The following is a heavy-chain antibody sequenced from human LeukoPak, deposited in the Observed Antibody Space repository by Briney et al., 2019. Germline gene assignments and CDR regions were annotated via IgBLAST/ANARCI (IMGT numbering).Heavy chain of an antibody. CDR3: ARDGGSWYYYYMEV. CDR1: GGSISSYY. J-gene: IGHJ6*03. V-gene: IGHV4-4*07. CDR2: VYTSGST. D-gene: IGHD3-10*01. Sequence: PSETQSLTCTVSGGSISSYYWSWIRQPAGKGLEWIVRVYTSGSTNYNPSLKSRVTMSVDTSKNQFSLKLSSVTAADTAVYYFARDGGSWYYYYMEVWGKGTTVTVCS.